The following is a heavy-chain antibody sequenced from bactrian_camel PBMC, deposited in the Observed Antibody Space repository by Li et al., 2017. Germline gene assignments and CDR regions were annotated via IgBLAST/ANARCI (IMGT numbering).Heavy chain of an antibody. CDR3: AATRGWWEKQHGNPNWGY. CDR1: GCKYRSGC. Sequence: HVQLVESGGGSVQSGGSLRLSCAADGCKYRSGCLGWFRQAPGKVREGVAIIDADGRPQYTASVQGRFTISQDNAKKTLYLQMNSLKPEDTAMYYCAATRGWWEKQHGNPNWGYWGQGTQVTVS. D-gene: IGHD8*01. V-gene: IGHV3S53*01. CDR2: IDADGRP. J-gene: IGHJ4*01.